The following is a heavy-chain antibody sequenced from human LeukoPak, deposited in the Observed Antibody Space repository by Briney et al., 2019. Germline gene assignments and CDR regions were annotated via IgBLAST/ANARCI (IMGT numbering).Heavy chain of an antibody. D-gene: IGHD3-10*01. Sequence: SETLSLTCAVYGGSFSGYYWSWIRQPPGKGLEWIGEINHSGSTNHNPSLKSRVTISVDTSKNQFSLKLSSVTAADTAVYYCARLGFGESFDYWGQGTLVTVSS. CDR1: GGSFSGYY. V-gene: IGHV4-34*01. CDR3: ARLGFGESFDY. J-gene: IGHJ4*02. CDR2: INHSGST.